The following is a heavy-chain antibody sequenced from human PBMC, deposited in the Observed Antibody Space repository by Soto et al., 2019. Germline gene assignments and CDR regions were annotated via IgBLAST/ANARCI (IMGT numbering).Heavy chain of an antibody. CDR2: INSDGSST. V-gene: IGHV3-74*01. J-gene: IGHJ3*02. CDR1: GFTFSSYW. CDR3: ARAPIVVVAATTNAVDI. Sequence: PGGSLRLSCAASGFTFSSYWMHWVRQAPGKGLVWVSRINSDGSSTSYADSVKDRFTISRDNAKNTLYLQMNSLRAEDTAVYYCARAPIVVVAATTNAVDIWGQGTMFTVSS. D-gene: IGHD2-15*01.